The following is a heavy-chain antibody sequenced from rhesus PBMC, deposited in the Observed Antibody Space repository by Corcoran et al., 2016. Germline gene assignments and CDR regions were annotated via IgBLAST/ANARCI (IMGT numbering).Heavy chain of an antibody. CDR3: ARDRGNYYSGSYYYV. D-gene: IGHD3-16*01. Sequence: QVQLQESGPGLLKPSETLSLTCAVSGGSIRNDNHYWSWIRQPPGKGLEWIGYISYSGKTRYKSSRERRVSIARDTSKNQFSLKLNSVTAADTAVYYCARDRGNYYSGSYYYVWGRGILVTVSS. CDR1: GGSIRNDNHY. J-gene: IGHJ5-2*02. V-gene: IGHV4-122*02. CDR2: ISYSGKT.